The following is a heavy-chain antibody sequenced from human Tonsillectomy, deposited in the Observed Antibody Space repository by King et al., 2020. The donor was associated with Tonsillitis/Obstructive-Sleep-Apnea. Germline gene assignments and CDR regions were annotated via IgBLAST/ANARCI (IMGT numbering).Heavy chain of an antibody. D-gene: IGHD1-1*01. V-gene: IGHV2-5*02. CDR3: AHRLGTTLARDAFVI. CDR2: IYWDDDK. Sequence: TLKESGPTLVKPTQTLTLTCSFSGFSLTTSGVAVGWIRQPPGKALEWLALIYWDDDKLYSPSLKSRLTITQDTSKNQVVLTMTNMDPVDTATYFCAHRLGTTLARDAFVIWGQGTMVTVSS. J-gene: IGHJ3*02. CDR1: GFSLTTSGVA.